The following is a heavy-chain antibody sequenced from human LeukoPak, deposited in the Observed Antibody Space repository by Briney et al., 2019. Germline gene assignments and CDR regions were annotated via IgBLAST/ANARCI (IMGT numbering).Heavy chain of an antibody. CDR1: GGSFSGYY. D-gene: IGHD7-27*01. J-gene: IGHJ4*02. CDR3: ARGLDWGPFDY. Sequence: SETLSLTCAVSGGSFSGYYWSWIRQPPGKGLEWIGEINHSGSTNYNPSLKSRVTISVDTSKNQFSLKLSSVTAADTAVYYCARGLDWGPFDYWGQGTLVTVSS. V-gene: IGHV4-34*01. CDR2: INHSGST.